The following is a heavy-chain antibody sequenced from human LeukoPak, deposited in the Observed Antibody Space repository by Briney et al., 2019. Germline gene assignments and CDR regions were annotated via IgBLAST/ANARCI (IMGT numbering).Heavy chain of an antibody. V-gene: IGHV3-7*01. CDR2: IKEDGSEK. Sequence: GGSLRLSCAASEFTFSTYWMAWVRLAPGKGREWVANIKEDGSEKYYVDSVRGRFTISRDNAKNSLYLQMNSLRAEDTAVYYCARDRDGYNNPGYWGQGTLVTVSS. CDR3: ARDRDGYNNPGY. CDR1: EFTFSTYW. D-gene: IGHD5-24*01. J-gene: IGHJ4*02.